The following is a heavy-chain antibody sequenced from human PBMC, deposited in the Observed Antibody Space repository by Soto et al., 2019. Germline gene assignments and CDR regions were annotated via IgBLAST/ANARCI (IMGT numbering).Heavy chain of an antibody. V-gene: IGHV3-30-3*01. D-gene: IGHD3-22*01. CDR2: ISYGGSNK. CDR3: AREPSYYDRGGYYLGPFEF. Sequence: QVQLVETGGGVVRPGRYLRRSCTASGFTFRTYAMHWVRQAPGKGLEWVAVISYGGSNKYYADSVKGRFTVSRDTSRNTLYLQMNSLRLEDTAVYHCAREPSYYDRGGYYLGPFEFWGQGTLVTVSS. J-gene: IGHJ4*02. CDR1: GFTFRTYA.